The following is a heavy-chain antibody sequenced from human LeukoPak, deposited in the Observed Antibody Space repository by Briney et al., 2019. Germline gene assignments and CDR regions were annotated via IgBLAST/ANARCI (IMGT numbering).Heavy chain of an antibody. CDR3: ARDGRVGEGFDY. D-gene: IGHD4-17*01. Sequence: PWGSLRLSCAASGFTFSSYSMNWVRQAPGKGLEWVSFISTSSSYIYYADSVKGRFTISRDNAKNSLYLQMNSLRAEDTAVYYCARDGRVGEGFDYWGQGTLVTVSS. V-gene: IGHV3-21*01. CDR1: GFTFSSYS. J-gene: IGHJ4*02. CDR2: ISTSSSYI.